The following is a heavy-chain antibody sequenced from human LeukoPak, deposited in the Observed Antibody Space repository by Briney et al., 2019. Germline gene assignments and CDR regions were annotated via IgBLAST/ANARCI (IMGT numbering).Heavy chain of an antibody. CDR3: AKGEAVADSYYYYYMDV. Sequence: ASVKVSCKASGGTFSSYAISWVRQAPGQGLEWMGGIIPIFGTANYAQKFQGRVTITTDESTSTAYMELSSLRAEDTAVYYCAKGEAVADSYYYYYMDVWGKGTTVTVSS. D-gene: IGHD6-19*01. V-gene: IGHV1-69*05. CDR1: GGTFSSYA. CDR2: IIPIFGTA. J-gene: IGHJ6*03.